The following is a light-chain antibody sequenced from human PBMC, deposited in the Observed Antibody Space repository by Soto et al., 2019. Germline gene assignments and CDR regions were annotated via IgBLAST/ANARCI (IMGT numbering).Light chain of an antibody. J-gene: IGKJ3*01. CDR2: GAS. V-gene: IGKV1-9*01. CDR1: QGISSF. CDR3: QQLNSFPIP. Sequence: IQLTQSPSSLSASVGDRVTITCRASQGISSFLAWYQQKPGKAPKLLIYGASTVQSGVPSSFSGSGSGTDFTLTIGSLQPEDFSTYYCQQLNSFPIPFGPGTKVDIK.